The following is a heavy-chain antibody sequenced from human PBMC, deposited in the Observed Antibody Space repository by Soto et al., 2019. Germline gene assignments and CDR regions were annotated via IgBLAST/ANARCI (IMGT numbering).Heavy chain of an antibody. CDR3: AAAYSNSWHNFVY. V-gene: IGHV3-30-3*01. D-gene: IGHD6-13*01. CDR1: GFSFRDYA. J-gene: IGHJ4*02. CDR2: ISYDASSK. Sequence: QVQLVESGGGVVQPGRSLRLSCAASGFSFRDYAMHWVRQAPGKGLEWVAIISYDASSKYNPDSVKGRFTISRDNSKNSLYLQMNSLRTEDTAVYYCAAAYSNSWHNFVYWGQGTLVTVSS.